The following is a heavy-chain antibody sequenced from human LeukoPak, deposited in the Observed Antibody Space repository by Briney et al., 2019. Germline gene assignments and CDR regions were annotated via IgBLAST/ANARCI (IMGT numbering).Heavy chain of an antibody. V-gene: IGHV3-21*01. CDR1: GFTFSRYS. CDR2: ISSSSSFI. Sequence: SGGSLRRSCAASGFTFSRYSMNWVRQAPGKGLEWVSSISSSSSFIYYADSVKGRFTNSRDNSKTSLYLQKNSLRAEHTAVYYCARGTARAYGDYRRVDFFDYWGQGTLVTVSS. CDR3: ARGTARAYGDYRRVDFFDY. D-gene: IGHD4-17*01. J-gene: IGHJ4*02.